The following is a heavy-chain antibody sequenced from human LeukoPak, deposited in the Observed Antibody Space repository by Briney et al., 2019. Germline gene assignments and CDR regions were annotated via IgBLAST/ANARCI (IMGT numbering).Heavy chain of an antibody. D-gene: IGHD6-19*01. CDR1: GFTFTSYA. CDR2: ISGSGGYT. V-gene: IGHV3-23*01. CDR3: ANDDSGYSSAWYYFDY. J-gene: IGHJ4*02. Sequence: QSGGSLRLSCAAAGFTFTSYAMSWVRQAPGEGLEWVSGISGSGGYTNYADSVKGRFTISRDNSKNTLYLQMNSLRAEDTAVYYCANDDSGYSSAWYYFDYWGQGTLVTVSS.